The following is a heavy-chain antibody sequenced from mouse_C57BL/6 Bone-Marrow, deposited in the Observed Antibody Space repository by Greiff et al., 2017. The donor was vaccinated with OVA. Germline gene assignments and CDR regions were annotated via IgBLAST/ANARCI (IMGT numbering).Heavy chain of an antibody. CDR2: INPSTGGT. J-gene: IGHJ1*03. Sequence: VQLQQSGPELVKPGASVKISCKASGYSFTGYYMNWVKQSPEKSLEWIGEINPSTGGTTYNQKFKAKATLTVDKSSSAAYMQLKSLTSEDSAVYYCARGGGFSWYFDVWGTGTTVTVSS. CDR1: GYSFTGYY. CDR3: ARGGGFSWYFDV. V-gene: IGHV1-42*01.